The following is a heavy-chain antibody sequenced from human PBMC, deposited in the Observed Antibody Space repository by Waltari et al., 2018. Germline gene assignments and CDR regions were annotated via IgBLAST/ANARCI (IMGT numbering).Heavy chain of an antibody. Sequence: QLQLLESGPGLVKPSETLSLTCTVSGGSISSSSYYWGWIRQPPGKGLEWIGSIYYSGSTYYNPSLKSRVTISVDTSKNQFSLKLSSVTAADTAVYYCARLVGTIFGVVPPNYFDYWGQGTLVTVSS. D-gene: IGHD3-3*01. CDR1: GGSISSSSYY. CDR3: ARLVGTIFGVVPPNYFDY. J-gene: IGHJ4*02. CDR2: IYYSGST. V-gene: IGHV4-39*01.